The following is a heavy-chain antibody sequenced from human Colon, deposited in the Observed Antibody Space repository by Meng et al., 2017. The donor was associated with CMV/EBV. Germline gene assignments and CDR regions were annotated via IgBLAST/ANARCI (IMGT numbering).Heavy chain of an antibody. Sequence: SISSGGYSWSWIRQHPGKGLEWIGYIYYSGSTYYNPSLKSRVTISVDTSKNQFSLKLSSVTAADTAVYYCARGDPYSYGFYRPRYFDLWGRGTLVTVSS. CDR2: IYYSGST. D-gene: IGHD5-18*01. CDR1: SISSGGYS. J-gene: IGHJ2*01. V-gene: IGHV4-31*02. CDR3: ARGDPYSYGFYRPRYFDL.